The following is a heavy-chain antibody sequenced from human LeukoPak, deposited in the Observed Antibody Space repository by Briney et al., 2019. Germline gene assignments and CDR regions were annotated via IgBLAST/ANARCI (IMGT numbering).Heavy chain of an antibody. CDR1: GFTFRSYG. V-gene: IGHV3-30*02. CDR3: TKDLFSGKWPQPDFDC. Sequence: GGSLRLSCAGSGFTFRSYGIHWVRQAPGKGLEWVAFIRYDGSTKYYADSVKGRFTISRDNSRNTLYLEMNSLRAEDTAVYYCTKDLFSGKWPQPDFDCWGQGALVTVSS. CDR2: IRYDGSTK. D-gene: IGHD5-24*01. J-gene: IGHJ4*02.